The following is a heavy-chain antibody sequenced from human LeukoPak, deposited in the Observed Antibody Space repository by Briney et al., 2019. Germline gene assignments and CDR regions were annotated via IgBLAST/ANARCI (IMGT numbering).Heavy chain of an antibody. D-gene: IGHD2-2*01. CDR3: AREIVVVPAVVTYFDY. J-gene: IGHJ4*02. CDR1: GGSISSYY. Sequence: SETLSLTCTVSGGSISSYYWSCIRQPPGKGLEWIGYIYYSGSTNYNPSLKSRVTISVDTSKNQFSLKLSSVTAADTAVYYCAREIVVVPAVVTYFDYWGQGTLVTVSS. V-gene: IGHV4-59*01. CDR2: IYYSGST.